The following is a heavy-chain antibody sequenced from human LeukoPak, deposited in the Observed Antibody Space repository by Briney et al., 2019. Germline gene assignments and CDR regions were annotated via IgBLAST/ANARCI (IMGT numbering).Heavy chain of an antibody. V-gene: IGHV3-49*03. D-gene: IGHD4-17*01. Sequence: GSLRLSCTPSGFFFGAYAMSWFRQAPGKGLEWVGFIRSKTYGGAIEYAASVKGRFTISRDDSKGIAYLQMNSLKTEDTAVYYCARAQLGGDPDDYYYYYMDVWGKGTTVTVSS. CDR1: GFFFGAYA. CDR2: IRSKTYGGAI. J-gene: IGHJ6*03. CDR3: ARAQLGGDPDDYYYYYMDV.